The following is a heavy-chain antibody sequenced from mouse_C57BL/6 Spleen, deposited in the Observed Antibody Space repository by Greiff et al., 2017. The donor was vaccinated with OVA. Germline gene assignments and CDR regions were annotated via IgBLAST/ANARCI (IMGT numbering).Heavy chain of an antibody. CDR3: AREDYYYGSSYDYYAMDY. J-gene: IGHJ4*01. CDR1: GYAFSSSW. Sequence: QVQLQQSGPELVKPGASVKISCKASGYAFSSSWMNWVKQRPGKGLEWIGRIYPGDGDTNYNGKFKGKATLTADKSSSTAYMQLSSLTSEDSAVYFCAREDYYYGSSYDYYAMDYWGQGTSVTVSS. CDR2: IYPGDGDT. D-gene: IGHD1-1*01. V-gene: IGHV1-82*01.